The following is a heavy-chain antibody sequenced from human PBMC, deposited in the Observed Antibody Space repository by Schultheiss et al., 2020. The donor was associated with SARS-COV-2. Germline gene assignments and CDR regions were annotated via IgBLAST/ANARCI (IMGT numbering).Heavy chain of an antibody. D-gene: IGHD4-11*01. CDR3: TTVSGHTVAYYYYYGMDV. J-gene: IGHJ6*02. CDR1: GFTFSGSA. V-gene: IGHV3-73*01. CDR2: IRSKANSYAT. Sequence: GGFLRLSCAASGFTFSGSAMHWVRQASGKGLEWVGRIRSKANSYATAYAASVKGRFTISRDDSKNTLYLQMNSLKTEDTAVYYCTTVSGHTVAYYYYYGMDVWGQGTTVTVSS.